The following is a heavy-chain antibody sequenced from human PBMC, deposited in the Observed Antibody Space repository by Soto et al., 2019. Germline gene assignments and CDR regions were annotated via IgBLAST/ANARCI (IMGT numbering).Heavy chain of an antibody. CDR2: ISTYNGNT. D-gene: IGHD3-10*01. J-gene: IGHJ4*02. Sequence: EASVKVSCKASGYTFTSYAIHWVRQAPGQGLEWMGWISTYNGNTKYAQKLQGRVTMTTDTSTSTAYMELRSLRSDDAAVFYCAREMVRGVGSDYWGQGTLVTVSS. CDR1: GYTFTSYA. CDR3: AREMVRGVGSDY. V-gene: IGHV1-18*01.